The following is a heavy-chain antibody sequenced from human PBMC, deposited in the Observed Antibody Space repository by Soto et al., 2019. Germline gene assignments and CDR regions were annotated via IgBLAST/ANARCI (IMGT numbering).Heavy chain of an antibody. CDR1: GGSISSSSYY. V-gene: IGHV4-39*01. D-gene: IGHD2-21*02. CDR2: IYYSGST. Sequence: SETLSLTCTVSGGSISSSSYYWGWIRQPPGKGLEWIGSIYYSGSTYYNPSLKSRVPISVDTSKNQFSLKLSSVTAADTAVYYCASLRSRKNIVVVTAIDYWGQGTLVTISS. J-gene: IGHJ4*02. CDR3: ASLRSRKNIVVVTAIDY.